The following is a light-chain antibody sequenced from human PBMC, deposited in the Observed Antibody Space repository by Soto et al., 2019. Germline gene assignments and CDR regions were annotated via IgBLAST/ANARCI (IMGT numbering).Light chain of an antibody. V-gene: IGKV3-20*01. Sequence: EIVLTQSPGTLSLSPGERATLSCRASQSVSSSYLAWYQQKPGQAPRLLIYGASSRATGIPDRFSGSGSGTDFTLPISRLEPEDFAVYYGQQYGSSPWTFGQGTKVESK. J-gene: IGKJ1*01. CDR2: GAS. CDR3: QQYGSSPWT. CDR1: QSVSSSY.